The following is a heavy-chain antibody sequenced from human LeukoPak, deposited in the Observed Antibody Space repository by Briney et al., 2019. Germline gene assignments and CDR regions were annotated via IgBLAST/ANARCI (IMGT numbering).Heavy chain of an antibody. Sequence: PGGSLRLSCAASGFLFSSYGMHWVRQAPGKGLEWVANIKEDGTETYYVDSVKGRFTISRDNAKNSLYLQMNSLRVEDTAVYYCAKEGRSLQTYWGQGTLVTVSS. J-gene: IGHJ4*02. CDR3: AKEGRSLQTY. CDR2: IKEDGTET. CDR1: GFLFSSYG. V-gene: IGHV3-7*03. D-gene: IGHD5-24*01.